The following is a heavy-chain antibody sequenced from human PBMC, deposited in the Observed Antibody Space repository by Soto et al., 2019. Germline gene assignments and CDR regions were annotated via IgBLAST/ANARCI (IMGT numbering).Heavy chain of an antibody. V-gene: IGHV4-34*01. J-gene: IGHJ4*02. Sequence: SETLSLTCAVYGGYFSGYYWNWIRQPPGKGLEWIGEINHSGSTNYNPSLKSRVTISVDTSKNQFSLKLSSVTAADTAVYYCARGWGTIFDYWGQGTLVTVSS. CDR3: ARGWGTIFDY. CDR2: INHSGST. D-gene: IGHD7-27*01. CDR1: GGYFSGYY.